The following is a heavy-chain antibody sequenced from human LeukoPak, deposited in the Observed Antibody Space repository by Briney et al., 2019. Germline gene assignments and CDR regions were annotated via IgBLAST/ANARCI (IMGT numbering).Heavy chain of an antibody. CDR3: ARGRRQQLVRSKYDWFDP. CDR1: GGSFSAYY. J-gene: IGHJ5*02. V-gene: IGHV4-34*01. Sequence: PSETLSLTCAVYGGSFSAYYWNWIRQPPGKGLEWIGEINHSGSTNYNPSLKSRVTISVDTSKNQFSLKLSSVTAADTAVYYCARGRRQQLVRSKYDWFDPWGQGTLVTVSA. D-gene: IGHD6-13*01. CDR2: INHSGST.